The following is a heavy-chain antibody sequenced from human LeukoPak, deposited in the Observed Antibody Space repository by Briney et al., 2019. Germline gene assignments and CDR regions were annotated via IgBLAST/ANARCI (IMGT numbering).Heavy chain of an antibody. CDR2: MNPNSGNT. CDR3: GRGFGVYSDRGGYGYWFDP. CDR1: GYTFTNYG. J-gene: IGHJ5*02. V-gene: IGHV1-8*02. Sequence: ASVRVSCKASGYTFTNYGFSWVRQATGQGLEWMGWMNPNSGNTGYAQKFQGRVTMTRNTSITTAYMELSSLRSEDTAVYYCGRGFGVYSDRGGYGYWFDPWGLGTQVTVSS. D-gene: IGHD3-22*01.